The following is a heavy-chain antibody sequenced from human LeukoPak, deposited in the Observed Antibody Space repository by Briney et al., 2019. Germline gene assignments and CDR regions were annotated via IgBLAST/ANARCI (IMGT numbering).Heavy chain of an antibody. CDR2: IIPIFGTA. V-gene: IGHV1-69*13. Sequence: ASVKVSCKASGGTFSSYAISWVRQAPGLGLEWMGGIIPIFGTANYAQKFQGRVTITADESTSTAYMELSSLRSEDTAVYYCATLVDYGDYVSDYWGQGTLVTVSS. D-gene: IGHD4-17*01. CDR3: ATLVDYGDYVSDY. J-gene: IGHJ4*02. CDR1: GGTFSSYA.